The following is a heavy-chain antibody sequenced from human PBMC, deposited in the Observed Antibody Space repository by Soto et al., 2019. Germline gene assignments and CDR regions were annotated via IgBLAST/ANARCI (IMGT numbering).Heavy chain of an antibody. CDR3: TRDLEPMGYYSYGMDV. D-gene: IGHD2-8*01. CDR1: GFTTGDYA. J-gene: IGHJ6*02. CDR2: IRSKADGGTT. Sequence: LRLSCSASGFTTGDYAMSWFRQAPGKGLEWVGFIRSKADGGTTEYAASVKGRFTISRDDSKSIAYLQMNSLKTEDTAVYYCTRDLEPMGYYSYGMDVWGQGTTVTVYS. V-gene: IGHV3-49*03.